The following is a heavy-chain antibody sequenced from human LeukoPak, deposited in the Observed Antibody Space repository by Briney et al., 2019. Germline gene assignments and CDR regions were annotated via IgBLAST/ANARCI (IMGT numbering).Heavy chain of an antibody. CDR1: GFTFSSYW. CDR3: ARGYGFWSGSYYFDY. V-gene: IGHV3-7*01. D-gene: IGHD3-3*01. J-gene: IGHJ4*02. CDR2: IKQDGSEK. Sequence: PGGSLRLSCAASGFTFSSYWMSWVRQAPGKGLEWVANIKQDGSEKYYVDSVKGRFTISRDNAKNSLYLQMNSLRAEDTAVYYCARGYGFWSGSYYFDYWGQGTLVTVSS.